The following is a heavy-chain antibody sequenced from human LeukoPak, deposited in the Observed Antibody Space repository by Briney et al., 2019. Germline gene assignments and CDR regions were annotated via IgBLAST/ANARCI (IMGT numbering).Heavy chain of an antibody. V-gene: IGHV3-7*03. CDR1: GLTLSNYW. CDR2: IKQDGSEK. CDR3: AARSSGNPYF. Sequence: GGSLRLSCTASGLTLSNYWMIWVRQAPGEGLQWVAKIKQDGSEKYYVDSVKGRFTISRDNAENSLYLQMNSLRVEGTAVYYCAARSSGNPYFWGQGTLVTVSS. D-gene: IGHD1-26*01. J-gene: IGHJ4*02.